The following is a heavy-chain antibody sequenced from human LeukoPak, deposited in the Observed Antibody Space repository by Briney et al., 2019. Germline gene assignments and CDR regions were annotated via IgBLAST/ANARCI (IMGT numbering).Heavy chain of an antibody. V-gene: IGHV4-34*01. CDR1: GGSFSGYY. J-gene: IGHJ6*03. CDR2: INHSGST. CDR3: ARGTNRPRSSYYYYYMDV. Sequence: PSETLSLTCAVYGGSFSGYYWSWIRQPPGKGLEWIGEINHSGSTNYNPSLKSRVTISVDTSKNQFSLKLSSVTAADTAVYYCARGTNRPRSSYYYYYMDVWGKRTTVTVSS. D-gene: IGHD6-6*01.